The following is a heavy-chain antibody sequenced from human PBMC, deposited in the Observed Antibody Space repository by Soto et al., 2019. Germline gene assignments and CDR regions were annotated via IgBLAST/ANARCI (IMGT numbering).Heavy chain of an antibody. V-gene: IGHV4-39*01. D-gene: IGHD3-10*01. CDR3: ARRSYYGSGSILDY. J-gene: IGHJ4*02. CDR2: IYYSGST. CDR1: GGSISSSGYY. Sequence: LSLTCTVSGGSISSSGYYWGWIRQPPGKGLECIGNIYYSGSTNYNXXLKSRVTXXVDTSENQCSXKVSSXASADTAVDYCARRSYYGSGSILDYWGQGTLVTVSS.